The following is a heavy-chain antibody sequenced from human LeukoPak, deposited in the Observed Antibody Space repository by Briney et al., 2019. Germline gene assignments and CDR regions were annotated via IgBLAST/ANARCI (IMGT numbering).Heavy chain of an antibody. CDR1: GYTFTGYY. CDR3: ARVGVLGYLVRYYYMDV. CDR2: INPNSGGT. D-gene: IGHD2-15*01. Sequence: GASVKVSCKASGYTFTGYYMHWVRQAPGQGLEWMGWINPNSGGTNYAQKFQGRVTMTRDTSISTAYMELSSLRSEDTAVYYCARVGVLGYLVRYYYMDVWGKGTTATVSS. V-gene: IGHV1-2*02. J-gene: IGHJ6*03.